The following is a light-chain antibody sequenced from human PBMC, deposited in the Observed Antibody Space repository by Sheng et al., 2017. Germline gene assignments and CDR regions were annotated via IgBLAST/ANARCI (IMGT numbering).Light chain of an antibody. V-gene: IGLV1-44*01. J-gene: IGLJ3*02. CDR2: NNY. CDR3: ATWDDTLNGWV. Sequence: QSVLTQPPSASGDPRQSVTISCSGSSSNIRSNSVNWYQQLPGTAPKLLMYNNYFRPSGVPDRFSASKSGTSASLAISGLQSEDEADYYCATWDDTLNGWVFGGGTKLTVL. CDR1: SSNIRSNS.